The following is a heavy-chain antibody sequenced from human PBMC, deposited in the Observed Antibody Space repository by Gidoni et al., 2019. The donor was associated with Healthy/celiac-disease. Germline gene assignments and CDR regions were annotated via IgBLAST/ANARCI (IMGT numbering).Heavy chain of an antibody. CDR3: ARGDYYDTLTFDY. Sequence: EVQLVESGGGLVQPGGSLRLSCAASGFTFSSYSMNWVRQAPGKGLEWVSYISSCSSTIYYADSVKGRFTISRDNAKNSLYLQMNSLRDEDTAVYYCARGDYYDTLTFDYWGQGTLVTVSS. CDR2: ISSCSSTI. V-gene: IGHV3-48*02. J-gene: IGHJ4*02. D-gene: IGHD3-22*01. CDR1: GFTFSSYS.